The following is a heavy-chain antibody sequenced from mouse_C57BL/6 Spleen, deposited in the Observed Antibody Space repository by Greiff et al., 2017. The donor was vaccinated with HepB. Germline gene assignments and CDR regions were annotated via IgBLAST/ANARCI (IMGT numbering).Heavy chain of an antibody. CDR3: TSNWDVGDWYFDV. CDR2: IYPGNSDT. D-gene: IGHD4-1*01. Sequence: EVQLQQSGTVLARPGASVKMSCKTSGYTFTSYWMHWVKQRPGQGLEWIGAIYPGNSDTSYNQKFKGKAKLTAVTSASTAYMELSSLTNEDSAVYYCTSNWDVGDWYFDVWGTGTTVTVSS. J-gene: IGHJ1*03. CDR1: GYTFTSYW. V-gene: IGHV1-5*01.